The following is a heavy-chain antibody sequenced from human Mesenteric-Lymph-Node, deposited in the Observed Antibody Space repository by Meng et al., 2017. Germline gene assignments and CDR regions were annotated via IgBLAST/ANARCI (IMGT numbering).Heavy chain of an antibody. CDR2: INHGGST. Sequence: QVQLQQWGAGLLKPSETRSLTCAVYGGSFSDYYWSWIRRPPGKGLEWIGEINHGGSTNYNPSLKSRVTISVDTSKNQLSLRLSSMTAADTAVYYCARGPTEHSFDYWGQGTLVTVSS. CDR1: GGSFSDYY. V-gene: IGHV4-34*01. J-gene: IGHJ4*02. D-gene: IGHD3-3*02. CDR3: ARGPTEHSFDY.